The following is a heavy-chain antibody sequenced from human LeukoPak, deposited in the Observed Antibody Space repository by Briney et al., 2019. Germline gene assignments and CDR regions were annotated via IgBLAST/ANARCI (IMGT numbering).Heavy chain of an antibody. CDR2: ISSSSSYI. J-gene: IGHJ4*02. CDR3: ARVIYGSGSYYRSY. V-gene: IGHV3-21*01. D-gene: IGHD3-10*01. CDR1: GFTFSSYS. Sequence: GGSLRLSCAASGFTFSSYSMNWVRQAPGKGLEWVSSISSSSSYIYYADSVKGRFTVSRDNAKNSLYLQMNSPRAEDTAVYYCARVIYGSGSYYRSYWGQGTLVTVSS.